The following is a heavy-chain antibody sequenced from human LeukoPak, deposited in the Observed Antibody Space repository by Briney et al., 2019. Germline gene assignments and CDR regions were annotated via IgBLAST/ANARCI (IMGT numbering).Heavy chain of an antibody. CDR2: IYYSGST. D-gene: IGHD6-13*01. V-gene: IGHV4-39*01. CDR1: GGSISSSSYY. Sequence: SETLSLTCTVSGGSISSSSYYWGWIRQPPGKGLEWIGSIYYSGSTYYNPSLKSRVTISVDTSKNQFYLKLSSVTAADTAVYYCARLPLGGIAAAGNYYWGQGTLVTVSS. CDR3: ARLPLGGIAAAGNYY. J-gene: IGHJ4*02.